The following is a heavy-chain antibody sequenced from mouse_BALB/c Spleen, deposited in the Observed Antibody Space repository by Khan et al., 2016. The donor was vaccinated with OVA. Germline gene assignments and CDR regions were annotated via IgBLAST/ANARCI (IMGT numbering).Heavy chain of an antibody. J-gene: IGHJ3*01. Sequence: VQLQESGTELLKPGASVKISCKATGYTFSSYWIEWIKQRSGHGLEWIGEILPGSDSPNYNERFMGKATFTADTSSNTAYMQLSSLTSEDSAAYDCARQGGGYFSWFAYWGQGTLVTVSA. CDR3: ARQGGGYFSWFAY. CDR2: ILPGSDSP. D-gene: IGHD2-3*01. CDR1: GYTFSSYW. V-gene: IGHV1-9*01.